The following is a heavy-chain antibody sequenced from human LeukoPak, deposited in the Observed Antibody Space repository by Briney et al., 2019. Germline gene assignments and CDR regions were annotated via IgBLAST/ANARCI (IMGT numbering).Heavy chain of an antibody. Sequence: GSVKVSCKASGYTFIDYYIHWVRQAPGQGLEWMGWVGPNTGGTYYAQTFQGRVTMTSAASISTVYMELTSLTYDDTAVYYCARGSRFHPQNWFDPWGQGTLITVSS. CDR3: ARGSRFHPQNWFDP. V-gene: IGHV1-2*02. D-gene: IGHD3-10*01. CDR2: VGPNTGGT. J-gene: IGHJ5*02. CDR1: GYTFIDYY.